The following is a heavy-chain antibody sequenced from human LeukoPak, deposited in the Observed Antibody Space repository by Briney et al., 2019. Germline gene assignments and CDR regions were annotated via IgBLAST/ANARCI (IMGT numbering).Heavy chain of an antibody. D-gene: IGHD2-2*01. Sequence: SVKVSCKASGGTFSSYAISWVRQAPGQGLEWMGRIIPIFGTANYAQKFQGRFTITTDESTSTAYMELRSLRSEDTVVYYCARGVVPAASYYYYMDVWGQGTTVTVSS. V-gene: IGHV1-69*05. J-gene: IGHJ6*03. CDR3: ARGVVPAASYYYYMDV. CDR1: GGTFSSYA. CDR2: IIPIFGTA.